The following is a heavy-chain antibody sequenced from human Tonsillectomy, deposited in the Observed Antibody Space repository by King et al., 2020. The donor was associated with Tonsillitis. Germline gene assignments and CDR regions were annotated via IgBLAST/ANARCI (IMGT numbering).Heavy chain of an antibody. CDR2: INSDGSST. CDR1: GFTFSSYW. D-gene: IGHD3-9*01. CDR3: ARMGKGLRYFDWPYYAFDI. V-gene: IGHV3-74*01. J-gene: IGHJ3*02. Sequence: VQLVESGGGLVQPGGSLRLSCAASGFTFSSYWMHWVRQAPGKGLVGVSRINSDGSSTSYADSVKGRFTISRDNAKNTLYLQMKSLRAEETAVYYCARMGKGLRYFDWPYYAFDIWGQGTMVTVSS.